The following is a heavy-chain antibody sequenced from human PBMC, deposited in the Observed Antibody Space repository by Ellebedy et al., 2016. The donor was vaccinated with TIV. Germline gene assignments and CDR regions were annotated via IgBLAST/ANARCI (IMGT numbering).Heavy chain of an antibody. V-gene: IGHV3-23*01. J-gene: IGHJ3*01. CDR1: GFTFSSYA. CDR3: ARDPVGVGPAFDV. CDR2: ISDSGGNT. Sequence: GESLKISCVASGFTFSSYAMCWVRQAPGKGLEWVSTISDSGGNTHFPDSVKGRFTISRDNSRNTVYLQMNNLRAEDTAVYYCARDPVGVGPAFDVWGQGTMVTVSS. D-gene: IGHD4-23*01.